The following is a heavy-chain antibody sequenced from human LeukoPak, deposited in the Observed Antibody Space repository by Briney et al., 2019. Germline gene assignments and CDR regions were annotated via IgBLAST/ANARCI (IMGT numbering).Heavy chain of an antibody. D-gene: IGHD3-22*01. V-gene: IGHV1-46*01. J-gene: IGHJ6*02. Sequence: ASVKVSCKASGGTFSSYAISWVRQAPGQGLEWMGIINPSGGSTSYAQKFQGRVTMTRDTSTSTVYMELSSLRSEDTAVYYCARDDSSGYLRAIYGMDVWGQGTTVTVSS. CDR2: INPSGGST. CDR3: ARDDSSGYLRAIYGMDV. CDR1: GGTFSSYA.